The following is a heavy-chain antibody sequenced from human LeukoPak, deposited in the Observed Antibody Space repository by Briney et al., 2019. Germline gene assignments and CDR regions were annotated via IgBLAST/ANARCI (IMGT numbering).Heavy chain of an antibody. Sequence: GRSLRLSCAASGFTFSSYAMHWVRQAPGKGLEWVAVISYDGSNKYYADSVKGRFTISRDNSKNTLYLQMNSLRAEDTAVYYCARSSGTGTFSYWGQGTLVTVSS. D-gene: IGHD6-25*01. CDR2: ISYDGSNK. V-gene: IGHV3-30-3*01. J-gene: IGHJ4*02. CDR1: GFTFSSYA. CDR3: ARSSGTGTFSY.